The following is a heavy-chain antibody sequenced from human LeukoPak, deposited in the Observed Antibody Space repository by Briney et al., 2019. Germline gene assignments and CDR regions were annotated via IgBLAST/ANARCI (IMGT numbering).Heavy chain of an antibody. CDR3: AKDVRGGCSGANCYY. J-gene: IGHJ4*02. Sequence: GGSLRLSCAASEFTFRSYWMSWVRQAPGKGLEWVANINQDGSEKYYVDSVKGRFTISRDNAKNSLYLQMNSLRVEDTALYYCAKDVRGGCSGANCYYWGQGTLVTVSS. V-gene: IGHV3-7*03. D-gene: IGHD2-2*01. CDR1: EFTFRSYW. CDR2: INQDGSEK.